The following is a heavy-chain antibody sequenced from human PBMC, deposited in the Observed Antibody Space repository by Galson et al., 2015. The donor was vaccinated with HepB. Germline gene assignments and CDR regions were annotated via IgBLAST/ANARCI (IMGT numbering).Heavy chain of an antibody. CDR1: GFTFSNYA. J-gene: IGHJ4*02. CDR2: ISYDGSNK. Sequence: SLRLSCAASGFTFSNYAMHWVRQAPGKGLEWVAFISYDGSNKHYADSVTGRFTISRDNSKNTLYLQMNSLRAEDTAVYYCARDIGVVRDRNHFDYWVQGTLVTVSS. V-gene: IGHV3-30-3*01. CDR3: ARDIGVVRDRNHFDY. D-gene: IGHD2-21*01.